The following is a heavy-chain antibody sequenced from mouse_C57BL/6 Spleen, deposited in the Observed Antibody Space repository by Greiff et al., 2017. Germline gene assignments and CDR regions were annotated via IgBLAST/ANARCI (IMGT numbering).Heavy chain of an antibody. Sequence: VKLMESGPGLVAPSQSLSISCTVSGFSFTSYGVSWVRQPPGKGLEWLGVIWGGGSTNYHSAHIYRLSISKDNSKSQVFFNLNSLQTYDTATYYCAKRWDDYGGCAYWGQGTLVTVSA. D-gene: IGHD2-4*01. CDR3: AKRWDDYGGCAY. CDR1: GFSFTSYG. J-gene: IGHJ3*01. CDR2: IWGGGST. V-gene: IGHV2-3*01.